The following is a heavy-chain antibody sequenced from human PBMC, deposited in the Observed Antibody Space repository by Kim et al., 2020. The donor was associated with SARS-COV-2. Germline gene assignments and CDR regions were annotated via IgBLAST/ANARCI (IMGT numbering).Heavy chain of an antibody. CDR3: ARDITMVRGRVWFDP. D-gene: IGHD3-10*01. V-gene: IGHV1-18*01. Sequence: QKLQGRVTMTTDTATSTAYMELRSLRSDDTAVYYCARDITMVRGRVWFDPWGQGTLVTVSS. J-gene: IGHJ5*02.